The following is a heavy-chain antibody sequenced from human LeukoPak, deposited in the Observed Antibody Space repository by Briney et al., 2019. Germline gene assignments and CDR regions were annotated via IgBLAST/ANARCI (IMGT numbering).Heavy chain of an antibody. D-gene: IGHD6-19*01. Sequence: GGSLRLSCAASGFTVSSNYMSWVRQAPGKGLEWVSVIYSGGSTYYADSVKGRFTISRDNSKNTLYLQMNSLRAEDTAVYYCASDQRDSSGWYYFDYWGQGTLVTVSS. J-gene: IGHJ4*02. CDR1: GFTVSSNY. V-gene: IGHV3-66*01. CDR3: ASDQRDSSGWYYFDY. CDR2: IYSGGST.